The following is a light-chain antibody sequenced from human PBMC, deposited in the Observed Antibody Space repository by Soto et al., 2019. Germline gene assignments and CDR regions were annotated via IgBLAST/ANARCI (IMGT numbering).Light chain of an antibody. J-gene: IGKJ1*01. CDR2: AAS. Sequence: DIQMTQSPYSLSASVGDRVTITCRASQSISSYLNWYQQKPGKAPKLPIYAASSLQSGVPSRFSGSGSGTDVTLTISSLQPEDFATYYCQQSYSTPPTFGQGTKV. V-gene: IGKV1-39*01. CDR3: QQSYSTPPT. CDR1: QSISSY.